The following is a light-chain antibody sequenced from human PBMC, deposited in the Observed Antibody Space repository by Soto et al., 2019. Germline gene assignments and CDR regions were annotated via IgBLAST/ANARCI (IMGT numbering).Light chain of an antibody. CDR1: SSDVGANNY. Sequence: QSALTQPASVSGSPGQPITISCTGTSSDVGANNYVSWYQHHPGKAPKLLIYEVSNRPSGVSSRFSGSKSGNTASLTISGRQAEDEADSYCSSYINSITFVVFGGGTKLTVL. CDR2: EVS. J-gene: IGLJ2*01. CDR3: SSYINSITFVV. V-gene: IGLV2-14*01.